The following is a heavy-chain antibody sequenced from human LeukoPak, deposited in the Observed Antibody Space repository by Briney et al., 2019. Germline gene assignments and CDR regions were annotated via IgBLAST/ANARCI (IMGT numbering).Heavy chain of an antibody. CDR1: GGSISTYY. J-gene: IGHJ4*02. D-gene: IGHD3-22*01. Sequence: SETLSLTCTVSGGSISTYYWSWIRQPPGKGLEWIGYIYYSGTTNYNPSLTSRVTISVDTSKNQFSLKLSSVTAADTAVYYCARGTYYYDSSFGYWGQGTLVTVSS. CDR3: ARGTYYYDSSFGY. V-gene: IGHV4-59*01. CDR2: IYYSGTT.